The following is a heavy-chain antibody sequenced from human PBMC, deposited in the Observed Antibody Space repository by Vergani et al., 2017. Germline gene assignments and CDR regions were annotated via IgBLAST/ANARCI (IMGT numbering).Heavy chain of an antibody. D-gene: IGHD3-9*01. CDR2: IYTSEST. CDR1: GGSISPYY. CDR3: ARTESFILRYFHWAL. J-gene: IGHJ4*02. Sequence: QVQLQESGPGLVKPSETLSLTCIVSGGSISPYYWSWIRPPAGKGLEWIGRIYTSESTNYNPSLKSRVTMSVDTSKNQFSLEVTSVTAADTAIYFCARTESFILRYFHWALWGQGTLVTVSS. V-gene: IGHV4-4*07.